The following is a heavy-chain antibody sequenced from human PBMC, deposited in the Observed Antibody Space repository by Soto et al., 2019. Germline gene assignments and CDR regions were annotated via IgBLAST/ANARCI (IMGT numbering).Heavy chain of an antibody. D-gene: IGHD5-18*01. CDR2: IHHTGAT. CDR3: STYYSDDHISGYHDS. J-gene: IGHJ4*02. V-gene: IGHV4-39*01. Sequence: SETLSLTCTVTGGSMTRRNHYWGWVRQPPGKGLEWVASIHHTGATYYNPSLRARITMSVDTSNNRFSLSLTSVTAADTATYFCSTYYSDDHISGYHDSWGQGTLVTVSS. CDR1: GGSMTRRNHY.